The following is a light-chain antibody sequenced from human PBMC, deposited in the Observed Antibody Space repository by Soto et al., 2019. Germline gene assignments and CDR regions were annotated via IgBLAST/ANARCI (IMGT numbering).Light chain of an antibody. J-gene: IGKJ1*01. V-gene: IGKV3-20*01. Sequence: EIALTQSPGTLSFSPGERATLSCRASQSVSSSYLAWYQQKPGQGPRLLIYGASSRATGTPDRFSGSGSGTDFTLTINRLEPEDFALYYCQQYGSSPPTFGQGTKVDIK. CDR3: QQYGSSPPT. CDR1: QSVSSSY. CDR2: GAS.